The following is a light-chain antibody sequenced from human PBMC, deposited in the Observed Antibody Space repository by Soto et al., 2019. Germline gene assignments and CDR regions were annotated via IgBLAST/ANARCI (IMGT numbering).Light chain of an antibody. J-gene: IGKJ5*01. CDR2: GAS. CDR1: QSVSSSY. V-gene: IGKV3-20*01. Sequence: IVLPQSPGTLSFSPGERATLSCRASQSVSSSYLAWYQQKPGQAPRLLIYGASSRATGIPDRFSGSGSGTDFTLTISRLEPEDFAVYYCQQYGSSSTFGQGTRLEIK. CDR3: QQYGSSST.